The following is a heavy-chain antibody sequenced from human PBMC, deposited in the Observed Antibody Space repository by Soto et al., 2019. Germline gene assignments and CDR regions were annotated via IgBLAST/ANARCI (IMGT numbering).Heavy chain of an antibody. Sequence: QVQLVESGGGVVQPGRSLRLSCAASGFTFSSYGMHWVRQAPGKGLERVAGIWYDGSNKYYADSVKGRFTISRDNSKNTLYLRMNSLRAEDTAVYYCARTHYGDYDYEHYYYYGMDVWGQGTTVTVSS. CDR1: GFTFSSYG. J-gene: IGHJ6*02. CDR2: IWYDGSNK. CDR3: ARTHYGDYDYEHYYYYGMDV. D-gene: IGHD4-17*01. V-gene: IGHV3-33*01.